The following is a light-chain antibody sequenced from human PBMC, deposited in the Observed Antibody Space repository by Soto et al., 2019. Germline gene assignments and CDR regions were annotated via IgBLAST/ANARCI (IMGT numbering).Light chain of an antibody. J-gene: IGKJ1*01. Sequence: EIVLTHSPGTLSLSPWEIATLSCRASQSVSSSYLAWYQQKPGQAPRLLIYGASSRATGIPDRFSGSGSGTDFTLTISRLEPEDFAVYYCQQYGSSYPWTFGQGTKVDIK. V-gene: IGKV3-20*01. CDR2: GAS. CDR3: QQYGSSYPWT. CDR1: QSVSSSY.